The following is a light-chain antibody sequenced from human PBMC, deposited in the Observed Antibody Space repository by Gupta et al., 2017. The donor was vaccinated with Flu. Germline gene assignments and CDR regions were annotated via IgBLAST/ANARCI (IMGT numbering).Light chain of an antibody. Sequence: SYGLTPQPPLVLYPGPEAPTPCSGDTLATQYKYRYQQKPGQAPILVIFTDTERPSGIPERFSASKSGTTVTLTISGVQAEDEAAYYCQSGDGSGSYVVFGGGTQLTV. CDR1: TLATQY. J-gene: IGLJ3*02. V-gene: IGLV3-25*03. CDR3: QSGDGSGSYVV. CDR2: TDT.